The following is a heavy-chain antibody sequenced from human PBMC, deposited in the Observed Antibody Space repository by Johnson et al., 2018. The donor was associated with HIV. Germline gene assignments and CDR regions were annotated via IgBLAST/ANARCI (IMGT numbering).Heavy chain of an antibody. D-gene: IGHD7-27*01. CDR1: GFTLDDYD. CDR3: ARDPTTQNSRLTGDFGAFDI. J-gene: IGHJ3*02. V-gene: IGHV3-20*04. CDR2: FYRNGGST. Sequence: MQLVESGGGFVQPGGSLRLSCAASGFTLDDYDMSWVRQVPGKGLEWVSGFYRNGGSTGYAASVKGRFSISRDNAKNSLYLQMNSLTVEDTALYYCARDPTTQNSRLTGDFGAFDIWGQGTMVTVSS.